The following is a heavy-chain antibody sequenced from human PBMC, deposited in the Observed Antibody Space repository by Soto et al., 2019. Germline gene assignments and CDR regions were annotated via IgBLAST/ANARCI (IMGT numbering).Heavy chain of an antibody. V-gene: IGHV1-18*01. CDR2: ISAYNGNT. Sequence: ASVKVSCKASGYTFTSYGISWVRQAPGQGLEWMGWISAYNGNTNYAQKLQGRVTMTTDTSTSTAYMELRSLRSDDTAVYYCARGPYYDFWSGYYNWLDPWGQGTMVTVYS. J-gene: IGHJ5*02. CDR1: GYTFTSYG. CDR3: ARGPYYDFWSGYYNWLDP. D-gene: IGHD3-3*01.